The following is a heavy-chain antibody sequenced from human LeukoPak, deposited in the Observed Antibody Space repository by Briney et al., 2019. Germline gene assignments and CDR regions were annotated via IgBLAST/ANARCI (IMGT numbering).Heavy chain of an antibody. D-gene: IGHD3-10*01. CDR2: INPNSGGT. CDR1: GYTFTGYY. V-gene: IGHV1-2*02. J-gene: IGHJ4*02. CDR3: AAGYYYGSGSLPLDY. Sequence: ASVKVSCKASGYTFTGYYMHWVRQAPGQGLEWMGWINPNSGGTNYAQKLQGRVTMTTDTSTSTAYMELRSLRSDDTAVYYCAAGYYYGSGSLPLDYWGQGTLVTVSS.